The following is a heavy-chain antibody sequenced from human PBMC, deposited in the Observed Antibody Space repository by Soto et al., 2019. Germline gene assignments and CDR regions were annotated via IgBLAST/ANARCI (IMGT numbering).Heavy chain of an antibody. V-gene: IGHV3-53*01. D-gene: IGHD3-22*01. CDR3: ARDRVESGYPEYFQH. J-gene: IGHJ1*01. CDR1: GFTVSGNY. CDR2: IYSGGST. Sequence: EVQLVESGGGLIESGGSLRLSCAADGFTVSGNYMSWVRQSPGKGLEWVSVIYSGGSTYYADSVKGRFTISRDNSKNTLYLQMNSLRAEDTAVYYCARDRVESGYPEYFQHWGQGTLVTVSS.